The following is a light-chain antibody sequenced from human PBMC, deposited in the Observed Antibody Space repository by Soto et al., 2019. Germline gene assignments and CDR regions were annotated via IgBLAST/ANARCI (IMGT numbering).Light chain of an antibody. V-gene: IGKV3-20*01. Sequence: IVMTQSPGTLSLSPGERATLSCRASQSVSSNYLAWSQQRPGQAPRLLIYGASSRATGIPDRFSGSGSGTDFTLTISRLEPEDSAVYFCQHYSSQTFGQGTKV. J-gene: IGKJ1*01. CDR2: GAS. CDR1: QSVSSNY. CDR3: QHYSSQT.